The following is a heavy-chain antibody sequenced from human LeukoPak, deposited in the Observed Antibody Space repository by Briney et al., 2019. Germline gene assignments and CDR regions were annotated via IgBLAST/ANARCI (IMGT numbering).Heavy chain of an antibody. J-gene: IGHJ4*02. V-gene: IGHV3-23*01. D-gene: IGHD6-13*01. Sequence: PGGSLRLSCAASGFTFSSYAMSWVRQAPGKGLEWVSAISGSGGSTYYADSVKGRFTISRGNSKNTLYLQMNSLRAEDTAVYYCATHRHSSSWYAEPDLVNWGQGTLVTVSS. CDR1: GFTFSSYA. CDR2: ISGSGGST. CDR3: ATHRHSSSWYAEPDLVN.